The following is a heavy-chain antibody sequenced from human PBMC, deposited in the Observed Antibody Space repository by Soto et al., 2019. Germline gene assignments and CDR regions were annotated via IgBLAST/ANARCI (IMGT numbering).Heavy chain of an antibody. J-gene: IGHJ4*02. Sequence: SETLSLTCAVYGGSFSGYYWSWIRQPPGKGLEWIGEINHSGSTNYNPSLKSRVTISVDTSKNQFSLELSSVTAADTAVYYCARGPYYDFWSGPDYWGQGTLVTVSS. CDR3: ARGPYYDFWSGPDY. CDR2: INHSGST. D-gene: IGHD3-3*01. CDR1: GGSFSGYY. V-gene: IGHV4-34*01.